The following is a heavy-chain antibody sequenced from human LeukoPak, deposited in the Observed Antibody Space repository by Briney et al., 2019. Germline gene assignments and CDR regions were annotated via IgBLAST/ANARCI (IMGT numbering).Heavy chain of an antibody. CDR3: ARRKGSSWYYYYYGMDV. CDR2: INYSGNT. D-gene: IGHD6-13*01. CDR1: GGSISSYY. Sequence: PSETLSLTCAVSGGSISSYYCSWIRKSPGKGLEWIGYINYSGNTAYNPSLKSRATISVDTSKNQFSLKLSSVTAADTAVYYCARRKGSSWYYYYYGMDVWGQGTTVTVSS. V-gene: IGHV4-59*08. J-gene: IGHJ6*02.